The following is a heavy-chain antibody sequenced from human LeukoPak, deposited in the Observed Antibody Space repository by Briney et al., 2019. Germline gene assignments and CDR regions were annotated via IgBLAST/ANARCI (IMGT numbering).Heavy chain of an antibody. Sequence: GGSLRLSCTVSGFTVSSNSMSWVRQAPGKGLEWVSFFYTTGSTHNSDSVKGRFTISRDSSKNTLYLQMNSLRAEDTAVYYCARRAGGYSHPYDYWGQGTLVTVSS. V-gene: IGHV3-53*01. J-gene: IGHJ4*02. CDR3: ARRAGGYSHPYDY. D-gene: IGHD4-23*01. CDR2: FYTTGST. CDR1: GFTVSSNS.